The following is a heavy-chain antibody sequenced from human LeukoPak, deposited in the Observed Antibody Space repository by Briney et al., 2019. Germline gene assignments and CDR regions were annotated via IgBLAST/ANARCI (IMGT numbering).Heavy chain of an antibody. Sequence: SETLSLTCTVSGGSISSGSYYWSWIRQPAGKGREWIGRIYTSVSTNYNPSLKSRVIISVDTSKNQFSATLSSVTAADTAVYYCARARDDYYDSSEDYWGQGTLVTVSS. D-gene: IGHD3-22*01. CDR3: ARARDDYYDSSEDY. CDR1: GGSISSGSYY. V-gene: IGHV4-61*02. J-gene: IGHJ4*02. CDR2: IYTSVST.